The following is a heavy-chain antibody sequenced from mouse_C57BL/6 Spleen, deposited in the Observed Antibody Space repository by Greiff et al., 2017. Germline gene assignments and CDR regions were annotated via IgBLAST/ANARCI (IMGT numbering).Heavy chain of an antibody. CDR2: IYPGSGNT. CDR1: GYTFTDYY. J-gene: IGHJ3*01. D-gene: IGHD2-3*01. V-gene: IGHV1-76*01. CDR3: ARGADGYYEGFAY. Sequence: QVQLQQSGAELVRPGASVKLSCKASGYTFTDYYINWVKQRPGQGLEWIARIYPGSGNTYYNEKFKGKATLTAEKSSSTAYMQLSSLTSEDSAVYFCARGADGYYEGFAYWGQGTLVTVSA.